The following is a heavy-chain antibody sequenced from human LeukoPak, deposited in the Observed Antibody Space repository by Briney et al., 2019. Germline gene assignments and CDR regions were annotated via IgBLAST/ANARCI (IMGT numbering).Heavy chain of an antibody. CDR2: IYYSGTT. J-gene: IGHJ4*02. CDR1: GASVSDGNYY. Sequence: SETLSLTCSVSGASVSDGNYYWSWIRQPPGKGLEWIGYIYYSGTTKYNPSLKSRVTLSADTSKNQFSLKLSSVTAADTAVYYCARVGDYYDSSGYYYSHDYWGQGTLVTVSS. D-gene: IGHD3-22*01. V-gene: IGHV4-61*01. CDR3: ARVGDYYDSSGYYYSHDY.